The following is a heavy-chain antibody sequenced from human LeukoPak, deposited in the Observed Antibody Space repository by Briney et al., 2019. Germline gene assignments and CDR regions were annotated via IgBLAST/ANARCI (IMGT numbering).Heavy chain of an antibody. CDR3: ARPLFYGSGSYSHYFDY. CDR2: IWYDGSNK. J-gene: IGHJ4*02. Sequence: PGGSLRLSCAASGFTFSSYGMPWVRQAPGKGLEWVAVIWYDGSNKYYADSVKGRFTISRDNSKNTLYLQMNSLRAEDTAVYYCARPLFYGSGSYSHYFDYWGQGTLVTVSS. D-gene: IGHD3-10*01. V-gene: IGHV3-33*01. CDR1: GFTFSSYG.